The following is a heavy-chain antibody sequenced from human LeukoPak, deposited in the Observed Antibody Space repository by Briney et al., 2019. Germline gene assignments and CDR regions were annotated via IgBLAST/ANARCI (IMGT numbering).Heavy chain of an antibody. D-gene: IGHD3-10*01. J-gene: IGHJ5*02. Sequence: GESLKISCKGSGYSFTSYWISWVRQMPGKGLEWMGRIDPSDSYTNYSPSFQGHVTISAGKSISTAYLQWSSLKASDTAMYYCARHYYYGSGGNWFDPWGQGTLVTVSS. CDR2: IDPSDSYT. CDR1: GYSFTSYW. CDR3: ARHYYYGSGGNWFDP. V-gene: IGHV5-10-1*01.